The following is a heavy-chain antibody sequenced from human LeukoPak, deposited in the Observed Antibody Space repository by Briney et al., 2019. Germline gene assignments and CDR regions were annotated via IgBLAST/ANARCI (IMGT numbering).Heavy chain of an antibody. J-gene: IGHJ3*02. V-gene: IGHV3-30-3*01. CDR1: GFTFSSYA. D-gene: IGHD3-10*01. CDR2: ISYDGSNK. CDR3: ARELRFGETKIGADAFDI. Sequence: GGSLRLSCAASGFTFSSYAMHWVRQAPGKGLEWVAVISYDGSNKYYADSVKGRFTISRDNSKNTLYLQMNSLRAEDTAVYYCARELRFGETKIGADAFDIWGQGTMVTVSS.